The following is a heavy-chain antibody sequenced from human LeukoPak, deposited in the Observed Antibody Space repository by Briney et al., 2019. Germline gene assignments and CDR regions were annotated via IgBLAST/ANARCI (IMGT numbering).Heavy chain of an antibody. CDR1: GYTFIDHN. J-gene: IGHJ1*01. CDR2: MNPNSGNT. CDR3: ARVRIAAAGRTGWYFQH. D-gene: IGHD6-13*01. Sequence: VKVSCKAFGYTFIDHNVDWVRQATGQGLEWMGWMNPNSGNTGYAQKFQGRVTMTRNTSISTAYMELSSLRSEDTAVYYCARVRIAAAGRTGWYFQHWGQGTLVTVSS. V-gene: IGHV1-8*02.